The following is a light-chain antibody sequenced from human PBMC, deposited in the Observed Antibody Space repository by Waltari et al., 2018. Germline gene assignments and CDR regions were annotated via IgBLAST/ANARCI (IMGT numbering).Light chain of an antibody. CDR2: EDS. V-gene: IGLV3-1*01. J-gene: IGLJ3*02. CDR3: QARGNNDVV. CDR1: KLGNTY. Sequence: ALTQPPSVSVSPGQTATLTCSGDKLGNTYVSWYQQPSGQPPLLVIYEDSRRPSGIPERFSGDNSGNTATLTIGDTQSVDEADYFCQARGNNDVVFGGGTKLTVL.